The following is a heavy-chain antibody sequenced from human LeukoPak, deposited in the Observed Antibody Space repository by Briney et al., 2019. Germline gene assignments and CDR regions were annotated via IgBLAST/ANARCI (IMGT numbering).Heavy chain of an antibody. D-gene: IGHD2-2*01. CDR1: GFTFSSYA. CDR3: AKDGDVVVPAAMRDYYYYGMDV. V-gene: IGHV3-23*01. J-gene: IGHJ6*02. Sequence: GGSLRLSCAASGFTFSSYAMSWVRQAPGKGLEWVSAISGSGGSTYYADSVKGWFTISRDNSKNTLYLQMNSLRAEDTAVYYCAKDGDVVVPAAMRDYYYYGMDVWGQGTTVTVSS. CDR2: ISGSGGST.